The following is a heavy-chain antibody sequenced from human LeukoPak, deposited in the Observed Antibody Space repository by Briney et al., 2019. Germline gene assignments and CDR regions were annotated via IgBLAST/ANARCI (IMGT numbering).Heavy chain of an antibody. J-gene: IGHJ4*02. CDR3: ARRGIRVRFRGGFDY. D-gene: IGHD2-15*01. Sequence: PSETLSLTCAVYGGSFSGYYWSWLRQPPGKGLEWIGEINHSGSTNYNPSLKSRVTISVDTSKNQFSLKLSSVTAADTAVYYCARRGIRVRFRGGFDYWGQGTLVTVSS. V-gene: IGHV4-34*01. CDR2: INHSGST. CDR1: GGSFSGYY.